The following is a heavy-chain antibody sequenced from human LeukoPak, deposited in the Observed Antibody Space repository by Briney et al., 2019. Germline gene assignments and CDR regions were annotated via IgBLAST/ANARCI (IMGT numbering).Heavy chain of an antibody. V-gene: IGHV3-7*04. Sequence: PGGSLILSCAASGFTFSSYNMNWVRQAPGKGLEWVGDIRHDGSNVYNVDLVRGRFTISRDIGKNSLFLQMNSLKDEDTAVYYCARDGSGTDFSLDHWGQGTLVSVSS. CDR3: ARDGSGTDFSLDH. CDR1: GFTFSSYN. CDR2: IRHDGSNV. J-gene: IGHJ4*02. D-gene: IGHD3-10*01.